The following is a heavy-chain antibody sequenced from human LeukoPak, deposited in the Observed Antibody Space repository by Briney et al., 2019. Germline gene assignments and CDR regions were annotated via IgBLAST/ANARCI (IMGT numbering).Heavy chain of an antibody. CDR3: ARGSSGWYSHLGY. D-gene: IGHD6-19*01. CDR2: IYYSGST. J-gene: IGHJ4*02. Sequence: PSETLSLTCTVSGGSISSYDWNWIRQPPGKGLEWIGYIYYSGSTNYSPSLKSRVTISLDTSKNQFSLKLSSVTAADTAVYYCARGSSGWYSHLGYWGQGTLVTVSS. CDR1: GGSISSYD. V-gene: IGHV4-59*01.